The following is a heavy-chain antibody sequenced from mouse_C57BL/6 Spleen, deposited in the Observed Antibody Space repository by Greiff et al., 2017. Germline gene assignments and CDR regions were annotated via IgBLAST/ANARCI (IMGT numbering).Heavy chain of an antibody. J-gene: IGHJ2*01. CDR3: ARFYDGYYFDY. CDR1: GYTFTSSW. V-gene: IGHV1-64*01. Sequence: VQLQQPGAELVKPGASVKLSCKASGYTFTSSWMHWVKQRPGQGLEWIGMIHPNSGSTNYNEKFKSKATLTVDKSSSTAYMQLSSLTSEDSAVYYCARFYDGYYFDYWGQGTTLTVSS. CDR2: IHPNSGST. D-gene: IGHD2-3*01.